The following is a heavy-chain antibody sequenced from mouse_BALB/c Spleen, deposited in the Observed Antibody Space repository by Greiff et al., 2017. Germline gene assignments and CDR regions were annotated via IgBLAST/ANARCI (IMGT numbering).Heavy chain of an antibody. D-gene: IGHD2-4*01. CDR3: ARSTMITWFAY. CDR2: ISSGSSTI. Sequence: EVQVVESGGGLVQPGGSRKLSCAASGFTFSSFGMHWVRQAPEKGLEWVAYISSGSSTIYYADTVKGRFTISRDNPKNTLFLQMTSLRSEDTAMYYCARSTMITWFAYWGQGTLVTVSA. V-gene: IGHV5-17*02. CDR1: GFTFSSFG. J-gene: IGHJ3*01.